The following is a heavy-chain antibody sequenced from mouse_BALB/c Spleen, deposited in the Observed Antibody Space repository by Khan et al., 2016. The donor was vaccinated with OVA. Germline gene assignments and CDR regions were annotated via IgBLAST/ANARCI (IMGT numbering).Heavy chain of an antibody. J-gene: IGHJ3*01. CDR1: GYTFTTYT. V-gene: IGHV1-4*01. CDR3: AREGAYYRSDGWFSY. CDR2: INPSNGYT. D-gene: IGHD2-14*01. Sequence: VQLQESGAELARPGASVKMSCKASGYTFTTYTMHWVKQRPGQGLEWIGYINPSNGYTNYNQKFKDKSTLTADKSSSTAYMPLSSLTSDYSAVYYCAREGAYYRSDGWFSYWGQGTLVTVSA.